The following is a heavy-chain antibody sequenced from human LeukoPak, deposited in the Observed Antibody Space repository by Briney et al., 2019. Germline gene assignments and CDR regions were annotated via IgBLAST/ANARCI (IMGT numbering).Heavy chain of an antibody. CDR1: GGSFSGYY. Sequence: SETLSLTCAVYGGSFSGYYWSWIRQPPGKGLEWIGETNHSGSTNYNPSLKSRVTLSVDTSKNQFSLKLSSVTAADTAVYYCARGNISPGIAAAGNAGRHCDYWGQGTLVTVSS. CDR3: ARGNISPGIAAAGNAGRHCDY. V-gene: IGHV4-34*01. CDR2: TNHSGST. D-gene: IGHD6-13*01. J-gene: IGHJ4*02.